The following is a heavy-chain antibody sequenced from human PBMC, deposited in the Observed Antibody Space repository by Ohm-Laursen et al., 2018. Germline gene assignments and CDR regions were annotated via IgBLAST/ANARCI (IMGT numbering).Heavy chain of an antibody. J-gene: IGHJ4*02. CDR3: AKDSYDSSGYCFDY. CDR2: ISGSGGST. Sequence: SLRLSCAASGFTFSSYAMSWVRQAPGKGLEWVSAISGSGGSTYYADSVKGRFTISRGNSKNTLYLQMNSLRAEDTAIYYCAKDSYDSSGYCFDYWGQGTLVTVSS. CDR1: GFTFSSYA. D-gene: IGHD3-22*01. V-gene: IGHV3-23*01.